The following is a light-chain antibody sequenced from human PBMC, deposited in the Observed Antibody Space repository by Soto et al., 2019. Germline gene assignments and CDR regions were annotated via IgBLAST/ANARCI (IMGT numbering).Light chain of an antibody. CDR2: DAS. CDR3: QQYKNYYPT. Sequence: DIQMTQSPYTLSASVGDRVTITCRASQSISDWLAWYQQKPGKAPKILIYDASSLESGVPSRFSGSGSGTEFTLTISSLQPDDFAIYYCQQYKNYYPTFGQGTRVEIK. J-gene: IGKJ1*01. V-gene: IGKV1-5*01. CDR1: QSISDW.